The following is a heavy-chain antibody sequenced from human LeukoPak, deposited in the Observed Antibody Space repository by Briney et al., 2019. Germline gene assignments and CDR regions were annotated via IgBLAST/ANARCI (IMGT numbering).Heavy chain of an antibody. CDR1: GYTFTNYD. J-gene: IGHJ3*02. V-gene: IGHV1-8*03. CDR3: ARDIASPVWVSRYYYDSPGAFDI. D-gene: IGHD3-22*01. CDR2: MNPNSGNT. Sequence: ASVKVSCKASGYTFTNYDINWVRQATGQGLEWMGWMNPNSGNTGYAQKFQGRVTITRNTSISTAYMELSSLRSADTAVYYCARDIASPVWVSRYYYDSPGAFDIWGQGTMVTVSS.